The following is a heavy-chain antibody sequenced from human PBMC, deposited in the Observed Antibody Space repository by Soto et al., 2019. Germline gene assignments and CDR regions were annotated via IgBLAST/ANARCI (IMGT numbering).Heavy chain of an antibody. Sequence: PGGSLRLSCAASGFTFGSYGMHWVRQAPGKGLEWVAVISYDGSNKYYADSAKGRFTISRDNTKNTLYLQMNSLRAEDTAVYYCAKGPGWLQPCYFDYWGQGTLVTVSS. V-gene: IGHV3-30*18. D-gene: IGHD5-12*01. CDR1: GFTFGSYG. CDR3: AKGPGWLQPCYFDY. J-gene: IGHJ4*02. CDR2: ISYDGSNK.